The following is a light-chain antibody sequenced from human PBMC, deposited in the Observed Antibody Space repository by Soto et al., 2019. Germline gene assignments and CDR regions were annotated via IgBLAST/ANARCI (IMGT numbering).Light chain of an antibody. Sequence: DIVMTQSPLSLPVTPGEPASISCRSSQSLLHSNGYNYLDWYLQKPGQSPQLLIYLGSNRASGVPDRFSGSGSGTDFTLKISRVEAEDVGVYYWMQALQIITFGQGTRLEIK. J-gene: IGKJ5*01. CDR3: MQALQIIT. CDR1: QSLLHSNGYNY. CDR2: LGS. V-gene: IGKV2-28*01.